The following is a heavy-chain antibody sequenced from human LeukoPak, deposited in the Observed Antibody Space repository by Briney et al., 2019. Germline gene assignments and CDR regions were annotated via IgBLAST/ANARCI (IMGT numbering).Heavy chain of an antibody. CDR2: INPNSGGT. CDR1: GYTFTGYY. J-gene: IGHJ5*02. CDR3: ARGFRGYSSSWIWFDP. Sequence: ASVKVSCKASGYTFTGYYMHWVRQAPGQGLEWMGWINPNSGGTNYAQKFQGWVTMTRDTSISTAYMELSRLRSDDTAVYYCARGFRGYSSSWIWFDPWGQGTLVTVSS. V-gene: IGHV1-2*04. D-gene: IGHD6-13*01.